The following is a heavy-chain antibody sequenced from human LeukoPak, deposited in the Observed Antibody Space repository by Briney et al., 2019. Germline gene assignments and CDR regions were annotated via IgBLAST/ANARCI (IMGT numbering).Heavy chain of an antibody. CDR2: ISWNSGSI. Sequence: PGGSLRLPCAASGFTFDDYAMHWVRQAPGKGLEWVSGISWNSGSIGYADSVKGRFTISRDNAKNSLYLQMNSLRAEDTALYYCAKSATIDCSSTSCLRDAFDIWGQGTMVTVSS. CDR3: AKSATIDCSSTSCLRDAFDI. J-gene: IGHJ3*02. CDR1: GFTFDDYA. V-gene: IGHV3-9*01. D-gene: IGHD2-2*01.